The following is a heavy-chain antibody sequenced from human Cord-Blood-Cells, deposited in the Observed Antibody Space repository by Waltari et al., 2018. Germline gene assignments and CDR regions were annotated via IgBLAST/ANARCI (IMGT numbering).Heavy chain of an antibody. Sequence: EVQLVESGGGLVKPGGSLRLSCAASGFTFSNAWMRWVPQAPGKGLEWVGRIKSKTDGGTTDYAAPVKGRFTISRDDSKNTLYLQMNSLKTEDTAVYYCTTGNNWNDFDYWGQGTLVTVSS. D-gene: IGHD1-1*01. J-gene: IGHJ4*02. V-gene: IGHV3-15*01. CDR1: GFTFSNAW. CDR2: IKSKTDGGTT. CDR3: TTGNNWNDFDY.